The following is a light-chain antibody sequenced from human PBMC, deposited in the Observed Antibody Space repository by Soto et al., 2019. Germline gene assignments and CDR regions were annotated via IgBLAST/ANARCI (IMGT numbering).Light chain of an antibody. Sequence: EIVMTQSSATLSVSPGERATLSCRASQSVSSNLAWYQQKPGQAPRLLIYGASTRATGIPARFSGSGSGTEFTLTISSLQSEDFAVYYCQQYNNWFTFGGGTKVEIK. CDR3: QQYNNWFT. V-gene: IGKV3-15*01. J-gene: IGKJ4*01. CDR1: QSVSSN. CDR2: GAS.